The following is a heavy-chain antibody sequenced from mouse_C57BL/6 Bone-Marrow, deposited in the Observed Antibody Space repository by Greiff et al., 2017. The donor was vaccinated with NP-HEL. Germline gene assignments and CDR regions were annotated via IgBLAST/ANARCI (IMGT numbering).Heavy chain of an antibody. Sequence: EVQLVESGGDLVKPGGSLKLSCAASGFTFSSYGMSWVRQTPDKRLEWVATISSGGSYTSYPASVKGRFTISRDNAKNTLYLQMSSLKSEDTAMYYCASEAPYYGSSYGWYFDVWGTGTTVTVSS. V-gene: IGHV5-6*01. CDR1: GFTFSSYG. CDR3: ASEAPYYGSSYGWYFDV. J-gene: IGHJ1*03. D-gene: IGHD1-1*01. CDR2: ISSGGSYT.